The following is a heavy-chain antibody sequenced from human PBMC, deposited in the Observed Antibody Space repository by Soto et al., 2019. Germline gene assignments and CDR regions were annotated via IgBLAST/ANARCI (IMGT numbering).Heavy chain of an antibody. D-gene: IGHD3-22*01. J-gene: IGHJ4*02. CDR1: GFSRSTSGMR. Sequence: GSGPTQVNPTQTLTLTCTISGFSRSTSGMRVSWIRQPPGKALEWLARIDWGDDKFYSTSLKTRLTISKDTSKNQVVLTMTNMDPVDTATYYCAREDSSGYYSFDYWGQGTLVTVSS. V-gene: IGHV2-70*04. CDR2: IDWGDDK. CDR3: AREDSSGYYSFDY.